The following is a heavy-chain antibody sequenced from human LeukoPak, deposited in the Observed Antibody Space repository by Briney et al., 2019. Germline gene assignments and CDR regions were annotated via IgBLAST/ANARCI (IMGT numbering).Heavy chain of an antibody. CDR1: GFTFSSYE. V-gene: IGHV3-48*03. Sequence: GGFLRLSCAASGFTFSSYEMNWVRQAPGKGLEWVSYISSSGSTIYYADSVKGRLTISRDNAKNSLYLQMNSLRAEDTAVYYCARGMGWGATVFDYWGQGTLVTVSS. CDR3: ARGMGWGATVFDY. CDR2: ISSSGSTI. D-gene: IGHD1-26*01. J-gene: IGHJ4*02.